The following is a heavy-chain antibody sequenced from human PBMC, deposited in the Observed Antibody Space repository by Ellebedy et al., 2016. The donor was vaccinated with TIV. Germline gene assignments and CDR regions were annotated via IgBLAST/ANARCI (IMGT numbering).Heavy chain of an antibody. CDR3: VRGSLRGLPTLC. V-gene: IGHV3-7*03. J-gene: IGHJ4*02. D-gene: IGHD3-10*01. CDR1: GFTFSSYW. CDR2: IKQDGSEK. Sequence: GGSLRLXCAASGFTFSSYWMSWVRQAPGKGLEWVANIKQDGSEKYYVDSVKGRFTVSRDNSKNSLYLQMNSLRAEDTAVYYCVRGSLRGLPTLCWGQGTLVTVSS.